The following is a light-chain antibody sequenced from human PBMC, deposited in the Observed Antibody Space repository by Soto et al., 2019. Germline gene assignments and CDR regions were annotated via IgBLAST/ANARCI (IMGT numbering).Light chain of an antibody. CDR1: QSVSSSY. CDR3: QHYGTSAL. CDR2: GAS. Sequence: EIVLTQSPGTLSLSPGERATLSCRASQSVSSSYLAWYQQKPGQAPRLLIYGASSRATGIPDRFSVSASGTDFPLTISRLEPEDFAVYYCQHYGTSALFGPGTKVDIK. J-gene: IGKJ3*01. V-gene: IGKV3-20*01.